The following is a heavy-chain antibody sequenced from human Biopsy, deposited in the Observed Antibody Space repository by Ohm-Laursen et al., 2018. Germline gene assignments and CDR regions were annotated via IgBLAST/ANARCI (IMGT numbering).Heavy chain of an antibody. CDR2: IWYDGSDQ. Sequence: RSLRLSCTASGFTFSVYAMHWVRQAPGKGLEWVALIWYDGSDQYYADSVKGRFTISRDNSKNTVYLQMNSLRAEDTAVYYCARDRREHYQFDHWGQGTRVTVSS. CDR3: ARDRREHYQFDH. V-gene: IGHV3-33*01. J-gene: IGHJ4*02. CDR1: GFTFSVYA. D-gene: IGHD1-26*01.